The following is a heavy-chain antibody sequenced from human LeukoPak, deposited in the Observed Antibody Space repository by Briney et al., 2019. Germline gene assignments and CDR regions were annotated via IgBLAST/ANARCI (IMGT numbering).Heavy chain of an antibody. CDR1: GFTFSRYA. V-gene: IGHV3-30*01. CDR2: FSYGGTTK. CDR3: ARGKSDSNGYGYILDY. Sequence: GGSLRLSCAASGFTFSRYAIHWVRQAPGKGLEWVALFSYGGTTKHYAGSVKGRFTVSRDDSKNTLYLQMNSLRAEDTAVYYCARGKSDSNGYGYILDYWGQGTLVTVSS. J-gene: IGHJ4*02. D-gene: IGHD5-12*01.